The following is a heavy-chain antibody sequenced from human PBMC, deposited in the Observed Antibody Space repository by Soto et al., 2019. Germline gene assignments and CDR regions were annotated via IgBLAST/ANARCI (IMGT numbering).Heavy chain of an antibody. D-gene: IGHD3-3*01. Sequence: QVQLVQSGAEMKKPGASVKVSCKASGYAFSNYYLHWVRQAPGQGLEWMGIINPSNGGTRYAQKFQGRVTVTRDTSTSTLYMETSSPRFDDTAVYYCARAGEVGVAPNWFDPWGQGTLVTVSS. V-gene: IGHV1-46*01. J-gene: IGHJ5*02. CDR2: INPSNGGT. CDR3: ARAGEVGVAPNWFDP. CDR1: GYAFSNYY.